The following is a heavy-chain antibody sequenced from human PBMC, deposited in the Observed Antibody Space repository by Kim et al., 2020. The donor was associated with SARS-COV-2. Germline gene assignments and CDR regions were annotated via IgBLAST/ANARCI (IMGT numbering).Heavy chain of an antibody. D-gene: IGHD2-2*01. V-gene: IGHV4-59*12. J-gene: IGHJ4*02. Sequence: PSHKRRVTISVDTSKNQFSLKLRSVTAADTAIYYCARADCSSTTCYAGGDYWGQGTLVTVSS. CDR3: ARADCSSTTCYAGGDY.